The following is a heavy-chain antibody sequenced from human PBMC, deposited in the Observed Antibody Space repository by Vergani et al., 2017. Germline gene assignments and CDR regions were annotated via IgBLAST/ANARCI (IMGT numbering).Heavy chain of an antibody. CDR3: ARGGITIFGSCDAFDI. Sequence: QVQLQESGPGLVKPSETLSLTCTVSGGSVSSGSYYWSWIRQPAGKGLEWIGYIYYSGSTNYNPSLKSRVTISVDTSKNQFSLKLSSVTAADTAVYYCARGGITIFGSCDAFDIWGQGTMVTVSS. D-gene: IGHD3-3*01. V-gene: IGHV4-61*10. CDR1: GGSVSSGSYY. CDR2: IYYSGST. J-gene: IGHJ3*02.